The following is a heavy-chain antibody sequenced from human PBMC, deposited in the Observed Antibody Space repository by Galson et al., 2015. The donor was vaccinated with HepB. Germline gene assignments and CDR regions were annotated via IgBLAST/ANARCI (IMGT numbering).Heavy chain of an antibody. CDR3: ARDRASGSYSMSYFDY. CDR2: MKQDGNEK. Sequence: SLRLSCAASGFTFSSYWMSWVRQAPGKGLEWVASMKQDGNEKYYVDSVKGRFTVSRDNAKNSLYLQMNSLRAEDTALYYCARDRASGSYSMSYFDYCDQVALLSVSS. CDR1: GFTFSSYW. D-gene: IGHD3-10*01. V-gene: IGHV3-7*01. J-gene: IGHJ4*02.